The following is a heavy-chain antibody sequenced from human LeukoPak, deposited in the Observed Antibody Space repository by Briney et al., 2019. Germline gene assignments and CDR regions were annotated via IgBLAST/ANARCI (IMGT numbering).Heavy chain of an antibody. CDR2: ISGSGGRT. Sequence: GGALRLSCAASGFTFSSYAMSGVRQAPGKGREWVSAISGSGGRTYYADSVKGRFTISRDDSKNSLSLQMNSLRAEDTAVYYCARQAATMGRFYFDYWGQGTLVTVSS. D-gene: IGHD5-24*01. V-gene: IGHV3-23*01. CDR3: ARQAATMGRFYFDY. CDR1: GFTFSSYA. J-gene: IGHJ4*02.